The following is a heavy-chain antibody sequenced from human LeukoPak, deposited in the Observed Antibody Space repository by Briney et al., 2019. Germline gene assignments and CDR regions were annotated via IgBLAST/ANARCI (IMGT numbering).Heavy chain of an antibody. J-gene: IGHJ4*02. V-gene: IGHV4-59*08. D-gene: IGHD1-26*01. CDR3: ARHREYSGAIFDY. CDR2: IYYTGNT. CDR1: GGSISSSY. Sequence: PSETPSLTCTVSGGSISSSYWSWIRQPPGKGLEWIGYIYYTGNTNYNPSLKSRVTISVGTSKNQFSLKLSSETAADTAVYYCARHREYSGAIFDYWGQGTLVTVSS.